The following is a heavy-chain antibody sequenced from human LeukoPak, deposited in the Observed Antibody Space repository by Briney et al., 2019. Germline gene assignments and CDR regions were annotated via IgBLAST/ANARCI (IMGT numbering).Heavy chain of an antibody. D-gene: IGHD3-22*01. J-gene: IGHJ4*02. V-gene: IGHV3-7*01. Sequence: DPGGSLRLSCAASGFTFSSYAMSWVRQAPGKGLEWVANIKQDGSEKYYVDSVKGRFTISRDNAKNSLYLQMNSLRAEDTAVYYCARAPWVYDSSGYYTLFDYWGQGTLVTVSS. CDR1: GFTFSSYA. CDR3: ARAPWVYDSSGYYTLFDY. CDR2: IKQDGSEK.